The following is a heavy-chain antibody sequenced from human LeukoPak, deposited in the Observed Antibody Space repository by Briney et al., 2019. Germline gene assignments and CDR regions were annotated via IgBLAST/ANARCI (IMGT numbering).Heavy chain of an antibody. D-gene: IGHD2-8*01. Sequence: GGSLRLSCAASGFTFSSYAMNWARQAPGKGLEWVSAISGSGASTYYADSVKGRFTISRDNAKNSLYLQMNSLRAEDTAVYYCARNGDYYYGMDVWGQGTTVTVSS. CDR1: GFTFSSYA. CDR3: ARNGDYYYGMDV. V-gene: IGHV3-23*01. CDR2: ISGSGAST. J-gene: IGHJ6*02.